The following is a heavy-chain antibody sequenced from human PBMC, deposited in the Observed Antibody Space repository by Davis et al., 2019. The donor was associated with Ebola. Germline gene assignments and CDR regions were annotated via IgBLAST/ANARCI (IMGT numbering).Heavy chain of an antibody. V-gene: IGHV4-59*08. J-gene: IGHJ4*02. Sequence: MPGGSLRLSCTVSAGSISSYYWSWIRQPPGKGLEWIGYIYYSGSTNYNPSLKSRVTISVDTSKNQFSLKLSSVTAADTAVYYCARRGGKHFDYWGQGTLVTVSS. CDR3: ARRGGKHFDY. CDR2: IYYSGST. CDR1: AGSISSYY. D-gene: IGHD2-15*01.